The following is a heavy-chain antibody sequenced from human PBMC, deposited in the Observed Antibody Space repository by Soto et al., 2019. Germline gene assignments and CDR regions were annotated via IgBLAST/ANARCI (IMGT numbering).Heavy chain of an antibody. CDR1: GYTFTSYA. CDR3: ARAHYYDSSGYYYDYYYYYGMDV. Sequence: ASVKVSCKASGYTFTSYAMHWVRQAPGQRLEWMGWINAGNGNTKYSQKFQGRVTITRDTSASTAYMELSSLRSEDTVVYYCARAHYYDSSGYYYDYYYYYGMDVWGQGTTVTVSS. V-gene: IGHV1-3*01. J-gene: IGHJ6*02. D-gene: IGHD3-22*01. CDR2: INAGNGNT.